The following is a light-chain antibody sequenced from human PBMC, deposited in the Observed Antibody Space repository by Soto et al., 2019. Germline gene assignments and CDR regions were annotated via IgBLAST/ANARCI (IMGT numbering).Light chain of an antibody. Sequence: EIVLTKSPGTLSLSPGKRATLSCRASQSVRSGYFAWYQQKPGQAPRLLIVGASSRATGIPDRFSGGGSGTDFTLTISRLEPEDFALYYCHQYGNSPLTFGGGTTVEIK. CDR1: QSVRSGY. CDR2: GAS. V-gene: IGKV3-20*01. J-gene: IGKJ4*01. CDR3: HQYGNSPLT.